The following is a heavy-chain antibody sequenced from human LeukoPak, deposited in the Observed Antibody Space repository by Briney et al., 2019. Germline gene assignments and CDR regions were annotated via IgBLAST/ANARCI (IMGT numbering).Heavy chain of an antibody. Sequence: GGSLRLSCAASGFTFSSYGMSWVRQAPGKGLEWVSAISGSGGSTYYADSVKGRFTISRDNSKNTLYLQMNSLRAEDTAVYYCAKGPIVVAGTGMDYWGQGTLVTVSS. CDR1: GFTFSSYG. CDR2: ISGSGGST. V-gene: IGHV3-23*01. D-gene: IGHD6-19*01. CDR3: AKGPIVVAGTGMDY. J-gene: IGHJ4*02.